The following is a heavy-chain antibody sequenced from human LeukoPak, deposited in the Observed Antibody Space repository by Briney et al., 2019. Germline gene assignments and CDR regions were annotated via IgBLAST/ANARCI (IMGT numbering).Heavy chain of an antibody. CDR1: GDSISSYY. Sequence: SEALSLTCTVSGDSISSYYWSWIRQPPGKGLEWIGYIYDSGSTNYNSSLKSRVIISVDTSKNQFSLKLSSVTAADTAVYYCARANVVVVANEVWFDPWGQGTLVTVSS. CDR3: ARANVVVVANEVWFDP. D-gene: IGHD2-2*01. J-gene: IGHJ5*02. V-gene: IGHV4-59*01. CDR2: IYDSGST.